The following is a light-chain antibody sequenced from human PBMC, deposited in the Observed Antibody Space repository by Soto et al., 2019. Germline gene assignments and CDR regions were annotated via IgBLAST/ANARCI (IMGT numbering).Light chain of an antibody. V-gene: IGKV1-5*03. CDR2: KAS. Sequence: DIQMTQSPSTLSASVGDRVTITCRASQSISSWLAWYQQKPGKAPKLLIYKASSLESGVPSRFSGSGSGTEFTLTISSLQPEDFATYYCQQANSFLTFGGGTKVDIK. J-gene: IGKJ4*01. CDR1: QSISSW. CDR3: QQANSFLT.